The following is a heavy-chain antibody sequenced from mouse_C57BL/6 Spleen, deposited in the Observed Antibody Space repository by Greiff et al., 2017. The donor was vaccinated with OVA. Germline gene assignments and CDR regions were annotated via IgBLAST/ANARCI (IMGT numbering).Heavy chain of an antibody. CDR2: ISGGGGNT. CDR3: ARRDWYFDV. CDR1: GFTFSSYT. Sequence: EVQGVESGGGLVKPGGSLKLSCAASGFTFSSYTMSWVRQTPEKRLEWVATISGGGGNTYYPDSVKGRFTISRDNAKNTLYLQMSSLRSEDTALYYCARRDWYFDVWGTGTTVTVSS. J-gene: IGHJ1*03. V-gene: IGHV5-9*01.